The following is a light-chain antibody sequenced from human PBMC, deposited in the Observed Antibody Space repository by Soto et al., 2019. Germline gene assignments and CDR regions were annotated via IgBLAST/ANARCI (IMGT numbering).Light chain of an antibody. J-gene: IGLJ2*01. Sequence: QSALTQHASVSGSPGQAITISCTGTSSDVGGYNYVSWYQQHPGKDPKLMIYDVSNRPSGVSNRFSGSKSGNTASLTISGLQDEDEAEYYCSSYPSSSTVVFGGGTKLTVL. CDR1: SSDVGGYNY. CDR2: DVS. V-gene: IGLV2-14*01. CDR3: SSYPSSSTVV.